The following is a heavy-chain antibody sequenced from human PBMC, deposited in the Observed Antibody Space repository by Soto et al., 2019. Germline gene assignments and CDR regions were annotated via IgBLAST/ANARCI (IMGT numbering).Heavy chain of an antibody. D-gene: IGHD6-13*01. J-gene: IGHJ6*02. V-gene: IGHV1-46*01. CDR3: VRDLAFSSSRYYYYGMDV. CDR2: INPSGGST. CDR1: GCTFTSYY. Sequence: ASVKVSCTASGCTFTSYYMHWVRQAPGQGLEWMGIINPSGGSTSYAQKFQGRVTMTRDTSTSTVYMELSSLRSEDTAVYYCVRDLAFSSSRYYYYGMDVWGQGTTVTVSS.